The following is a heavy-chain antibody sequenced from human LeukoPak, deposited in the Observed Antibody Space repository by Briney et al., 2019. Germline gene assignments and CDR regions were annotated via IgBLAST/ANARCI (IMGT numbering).Heavy chain of an antibody. Sequence: SETLSLTCTVSGVSIRSGGYSWSWIRQHPGKGLEWLGCIQDSRTTYYNPSLKSRLTISADTSQNQFSLRLNFVTAADTAMYYCATRRDYQAYDHWGQGTLVTVSS. CDR3: ATRRDYQAYDH. J-gene: IGHJ4*02. D-gene: IGHD3-16*01. CDR1: GVSIRSGGYS. CDR2: IQDSRTT. V-gene: IGHV4-31*03.